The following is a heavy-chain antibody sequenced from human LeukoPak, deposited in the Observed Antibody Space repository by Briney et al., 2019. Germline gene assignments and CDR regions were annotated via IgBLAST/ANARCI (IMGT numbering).Heavy chain of an antibody. J-gene: IGHJ4*02. Sequence: GGSLRLSCAASGFTFSSYAMTWVRQAPGKGLEWVSAISGSGGSTFNADPVKGRFTISRDNSKNTLYLQMNSLRAEDTAVYYCAKDRPSGDYGGINYFDYWGQGTLVTVSS. V-gene: IGHV3-23*01. CDR3: AKDRPSGDYGGINYFDY. CDR2: ISGSGGST. D-gene: IGHD4-17*01. CDR1: GFTFSSYA.